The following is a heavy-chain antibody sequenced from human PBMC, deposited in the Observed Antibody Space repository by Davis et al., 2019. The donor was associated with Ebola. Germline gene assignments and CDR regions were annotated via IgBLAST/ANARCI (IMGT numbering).Heavy chain of an antibody. CDR1: GFTSSSNS. J-gene: IGHJ4*02. CDR3: ASRDTAMAALNY. Sequence: PGGSLRLSCAVSGFTSSSNSMHRVRQVPGKGLGWVSSISSSSSYIYYADSVKGRFTISRDNAKNSLYLQMNSLRAGDTAVYYCASRDTAMAALNYWGQGTLVTVAS. CDR2: ISSSSSYI. V-gene: IGHV3-21*01. D-gene: IGHD5-18*01.